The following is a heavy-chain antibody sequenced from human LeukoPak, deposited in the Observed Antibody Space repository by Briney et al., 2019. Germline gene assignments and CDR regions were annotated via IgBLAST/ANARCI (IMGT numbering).Heavy chain of an antibody. V-gene: IGHV3-7*01. D-gene: IGHD5-24*01. CDR3: ARDLGWLQSDY. Sequence: GGSLRLSCVASGFSFSDHWMNWFRQAPGKGLEWVATIKKDGSEQYYVDSMKGRLTISRDNAKNSVYLQIHNLRAEDTAVNYCARDLGWLQSDYWGQGILVTVSS. CDR2: IKKDGSEQ. J-gene: IGHJ4*02. CDR1: GFSFSDHW.